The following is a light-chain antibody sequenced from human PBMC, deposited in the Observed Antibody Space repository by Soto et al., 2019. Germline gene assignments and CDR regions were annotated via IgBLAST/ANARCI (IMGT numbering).Light chain of an antibody. V-gene: IGLV2-14*01. CDR2: EVT. J-gene: IGLJ3*02. CDR1: SSDVGSYNY. CDR3: SSYTARSTWV. Sequence: QSALTQPASVSGSPGQSITISCTGTSSDVGSYNYVSWYQQHPGTSPKLLIYEVTNRPSGGSNRFSGSKSGNTASLIISGLQAEDEADYYCSSYTARSTWVFGGGTKVTVL.